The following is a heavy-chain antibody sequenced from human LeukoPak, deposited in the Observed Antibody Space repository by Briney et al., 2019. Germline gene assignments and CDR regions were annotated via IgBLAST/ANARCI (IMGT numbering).Heavy chain of an antibody. V-gene: IGHV3-49*04. D-gene: IGHD3-9*01. Sequence: PGGSLRLSCTASGFTFGDYAMSWVRQAPGKGLEWVGFIRSKAYGGTTEYAASVKGRFTISRDDSKSIAYLQMKSLKTEDTAVYYCTGRNYDILTGYPYWGQGTLVTVSS. CDR2: IRSKAYGGTT. J-gene: IGHJ4*02. CDR3: TGRNYDILTGYPY. CDR1: GFTFGDYA.